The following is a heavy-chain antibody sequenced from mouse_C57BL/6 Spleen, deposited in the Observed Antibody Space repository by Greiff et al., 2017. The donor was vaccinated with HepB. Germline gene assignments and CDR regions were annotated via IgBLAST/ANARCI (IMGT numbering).Heavy chain of an antibody. J-gene: IGHJ2*01. CDR3: ARGSGSSYDYFDY. V-gene: IGHV1-76*01. CDR2: IYPGSGNT. Sequence: QVQLQQSGAELVRPGASVKLSCKASGYTFTDYYINWVKQRPGQGLEWIARIYPGSGNTYYNEKFKGKATLTAEKSSSTAYMQLSSLTSEDSAVYFCARGSGSSYDYFDYWGQGTTLTVSS. CDR1: GYTFTDYY. D-gene: IGHD1-1*01.